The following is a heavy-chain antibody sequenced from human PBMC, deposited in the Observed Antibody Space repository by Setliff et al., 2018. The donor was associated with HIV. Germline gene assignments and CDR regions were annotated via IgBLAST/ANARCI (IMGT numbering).Heavy chain of an antibody. D-gene: IGHD2-15*01. CDR2: ISSSSSYI. CDR1: GFTFSSYS. Sequence: GGSLRLSCAASGFTFSSYSMNWVRQAPGKGLEWVSSISSSSSYIYYADSVKGRFTISRDNAKNSLYLQMNSLRAEDTAVYYCARGPSYCSGDNCALDFWGQGTLVTVSS. J-gene: IGHJ4*02. CDR3: ARGPSYCSGDNCALDF. V-gene: IGHV3-21*01.